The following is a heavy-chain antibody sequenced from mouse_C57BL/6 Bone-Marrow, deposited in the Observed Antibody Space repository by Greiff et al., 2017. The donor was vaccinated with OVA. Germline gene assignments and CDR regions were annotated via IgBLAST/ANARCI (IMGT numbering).Heavy chain of an antibody. D-gene: IGHD2-3*01. V-gene: IGHV5-9*01. J-gene: IGHJ4*01. CDR3: AREDGSYAMDY. CDR1: GFTFSSYT. Sequence: EVTLVESGGGLVKPGGSLKLSCAASGFTFSSYTMSWVRQTPEKRLEWVVTISGGGGNTYSPASVKGRFTISSDNAKNTLYLQMSSLRSEDTAVYYCAREDGSYAMDYWSQGTSVTVSS. CDR2: ISGGGGNT.